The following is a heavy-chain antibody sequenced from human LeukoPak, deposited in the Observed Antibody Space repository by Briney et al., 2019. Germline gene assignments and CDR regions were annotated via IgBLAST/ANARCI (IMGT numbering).Heavy chain of an antibody. CDR2: ISYDGSNK. J-gene: IGHJ4*02. V-gene: IGHV3-30*18. CDR3: AKDHSSSWRAFDY. D-gene: IGHD6-13*01. Sequence: GGSLRLSCAASGFTFSSYGMHWVRQAPGKGLEWVAVISYDGSNKYYADSVKGRFTISRDNSKNMLYLQMNSLRAEDTAVYYCAKDHSSSWRAFDYWGQGTLVTVSS. CDR1: GFTFSSYG.